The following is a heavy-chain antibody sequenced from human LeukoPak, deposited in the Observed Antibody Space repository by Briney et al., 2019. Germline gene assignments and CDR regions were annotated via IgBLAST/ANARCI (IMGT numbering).Heavy chain of an antibody. D-gene: IGHD3-10*01. CDR3: ARGVTMVRGVAEIYYFDS. J-gene: IGHJ4*02. Sequence: GGSLRLSCAASGFTFSDYYMSWIRQAPGKGLEWVSYISSSGSTIYYVDSVKGRFTISRENAKKSLYLQMNSLRVGDTAVYYCARGVTMVRGVAEIYYFDSWGQGTLVTVSS. CDR1: GFTFSDYY. CDR2: ISSSGSTI. V-gene: IGHV3-11*04.